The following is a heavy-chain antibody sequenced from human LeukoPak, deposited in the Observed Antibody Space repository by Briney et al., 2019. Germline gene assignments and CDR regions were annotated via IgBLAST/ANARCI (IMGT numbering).Heavy chain of an antibody. J-gene: IGHJ4*02. V-gene: IGHV3-33*06. D-gene: IGHD3-22*01. CDR3: AKGRDYYDSSGYYGCCYFDY. CDR2: IWYDGSNK. CDR1: GFTFSSYG. Sequence: GRSLRLSCAASGFTFSSYGMHWVRQAPGKGLEWVAVIWYDGSNKYYADSVKVRFTISRDNSKNTLYLQMNSLRAEDTAVYYCAKGRDYYDSSGYYGCCYFDYWGQGTLVTVSS.